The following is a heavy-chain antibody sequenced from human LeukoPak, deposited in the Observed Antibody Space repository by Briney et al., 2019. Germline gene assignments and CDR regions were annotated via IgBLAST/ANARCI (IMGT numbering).Heavy chain of an antibody. CDR3: ARAPYYDLWSSYPTKLRANWFDP. D-gene: IGHD3-3*01. CDR1: GGSFSGYY. Sequence: SSETLSLTCAVYGGSFSGYYWSWIRQPPGKGLEWIGEINHSGSTNYNPSLKSRVTISVDTSKNQFSLKLSSVTAADTAVYYCARAPYYDLWSSYPTKLRANWFDPWGQGTLVTVSS. CDR2: INHSGST. J-gene: IGHJ5*02. V-gene: IGHV4-34*01.